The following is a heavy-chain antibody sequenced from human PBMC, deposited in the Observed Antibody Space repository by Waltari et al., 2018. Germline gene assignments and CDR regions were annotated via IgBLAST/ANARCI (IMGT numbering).Heavy chain of an antibody. CDR3: ARQLGYTYALGS. V-gene: IGHV3-53*01. CDR1: GVAVSANF. Sequence: EVQLVESGGTLIQPGGSLRLSCAISGVAVSANFFTWVRQAPGKGLEWVAVIHIGGATDYADSGRGRFTISRDSSKNTLYLQMNSLRVDDTAIYYCARQLGYTYALGSWGQGTLVTVSS. CDR2: IHIGGAT. J-gene: IGHJ5*02. D-gene: IGHD5-18*01.